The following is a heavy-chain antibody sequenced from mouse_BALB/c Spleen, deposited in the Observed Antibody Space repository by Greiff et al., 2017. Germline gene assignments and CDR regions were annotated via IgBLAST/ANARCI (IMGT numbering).Heavy chain of an antibody. J-gene: IGHJ4*01. CDR1: GYTFTSYW. D-gene: IGHD1-1*01. CDR3: ARVGSSYGAMDY. CDR2: INPSTGYT. Sequence: QVQLQQSGAELAKPGASVKMSCKASGYTFTSYWMHWVKQRPGQGLEWIGYINPSTGYTEYNQKFKDKATLTADKSSSTAYMQLSSLTSEDSAVYYCARVGSSYGAMDYWGQGTSVTVSS. V-gene: IGHV1-7*01.